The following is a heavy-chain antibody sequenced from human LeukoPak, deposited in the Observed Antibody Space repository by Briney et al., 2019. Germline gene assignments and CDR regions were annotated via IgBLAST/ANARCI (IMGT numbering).Heavy chain of an antibody. CDR1: GLTFSSHW. CDR3: ARVWQDYSGVDY. CDR2: ISTTGTTI. J-gene: IGHJ4*02. V-gene: IGHV3-48*02. Sequence: PGGSLRLSCAASGLTFSSHWMHWVRQAPGKGLEWISYISTTGTTIHYADSVKGRFAISRDNAKSSLYPQMNSLRDEDTAVYYCARVWQDYSGVDYWGQGTLVTVSS. D-gene: IGHD2-21*01.